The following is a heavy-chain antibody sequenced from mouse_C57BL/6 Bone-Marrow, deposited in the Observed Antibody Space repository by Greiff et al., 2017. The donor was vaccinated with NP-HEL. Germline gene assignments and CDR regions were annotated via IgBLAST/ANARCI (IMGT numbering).Heavy chain of an antibody. D-gene: IGHD2-3*01. V-gene: IGHV2-4*01. Sequence: VHLVESGPGLVQPSQSLSITCTVSGFSLTSYGVHWVRQPPGKGLEWLGVIWSGGSTDYNAAFISRLSISKDNSKSQVFFKMNSLQADDTAIYYCAKNDGRGFAYWGQGTLVTVSA. CDR3: AKNDGRGFAY. J-gene: IGHJ3*01. CDR2: IWSGGST. CDR1: GFSLTSYG.